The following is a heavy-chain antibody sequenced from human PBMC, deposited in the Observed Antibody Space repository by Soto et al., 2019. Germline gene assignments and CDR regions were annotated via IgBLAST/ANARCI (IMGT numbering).Heavy chain of an antibody. J-gene: IGHJ4*02. CDR2: VSSSSTYI. CDR3: ARGSRSTTWYGGQFDY. CDR1: GLTFSSYT. Sequence: EVQLVDSGGGLVKPGGSLRLSCAASGLTFSSYTMNWVRQAPGKGLEWVSSVSSSSTYIYYVDSVKGRFTISRDNAKNSLYLQMNSLRAEDTAIYDCARGSRSTTWYGGQFDYWGQGTLVTVSS. V-gene: IGHV3-21*01. D-gene: IGHD6-13*01.